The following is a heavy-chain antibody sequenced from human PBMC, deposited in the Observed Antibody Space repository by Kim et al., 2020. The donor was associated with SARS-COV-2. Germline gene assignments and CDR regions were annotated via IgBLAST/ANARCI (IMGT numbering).Heavy chain of an antibody. Sequence: SETLSLTCTVSGYSISSAYYWGWIRQPPGKGLEWIGXIYHGGSTYYNPSLKSRVXXSVXXXKNXXXLXXXSVTXXDTXXXYXXXEPXXXSEXXXG. CDR3: XXEPXXXSEXX. V-gene: IGHV4-38-2*02. CDR1: GYSISSAYY. CDR2: IYHGGST. J-gene: IGHJ1*01.